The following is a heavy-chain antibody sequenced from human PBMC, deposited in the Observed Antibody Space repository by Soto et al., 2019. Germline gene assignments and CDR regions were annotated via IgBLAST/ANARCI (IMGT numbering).Heavy chain of an antibody. Sequence: QVQLQESGPGLVKPSQTLSLTCTVSGGSISSGDYYWSWIRQPPGKVLEWIGYIYHSGSTYYNPSLKRRVTITVDTSKNHFSPMLSSVTGAYTAVYYCARERPDGARLDPWGQGTLVTVSS. CDR3: ARERPDGARLDP. V-gene: IGHV4-30-4*01. J-gene: IGHJ5*02. CDR1: GGSISSGDYY. D-gene: IGHD6-6*01. CDR2: IYHSGST.